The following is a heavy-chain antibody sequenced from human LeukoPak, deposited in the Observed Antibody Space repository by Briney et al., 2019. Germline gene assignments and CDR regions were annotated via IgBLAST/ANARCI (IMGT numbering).Heavy chain of an antibody. CDR2: IYYSGST. D-gene: IGHD1-26*01. Sequence: MSSETLSLTCTVSGGSISSSSYYWGWIRQPPGKGLEWIGSIYYSGSTYYNPSLKSRVTISVDTSKNQFSLKLSSVTAADTAVYYCASNVEVGATENAFDIWGQGTMVTVSS. CDR3: ASNVEVGATENAFDI. V-gene: IGHV4-39*01. CDR1: GGSISSSSYY. J-gene: IGHJ3*02.